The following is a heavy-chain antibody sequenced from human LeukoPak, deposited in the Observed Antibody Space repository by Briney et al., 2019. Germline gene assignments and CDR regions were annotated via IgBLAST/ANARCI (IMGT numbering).Heavy chain of an antibody. Sequence: LGGSLRLSCAASGFTFSTYAMHWVRQAPGKGLEWVAIISSDGTNKYYADSVKGRFTISRDDSKNTLFVQMDSLRAEDTAVYYCTRSRSWWGYFDSWGQGTLVTVSS. J-gene: IGHJ4*02. CDR2: ISSDGTNK. D-gene: IGHD6-13*01. CDR3: TRSRSWWGYFDS. CDR1: GFTFSTYA. V-gene: IGHV3-30*03.